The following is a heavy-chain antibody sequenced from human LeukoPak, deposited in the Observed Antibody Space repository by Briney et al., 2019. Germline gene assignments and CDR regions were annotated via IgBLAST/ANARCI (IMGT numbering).Heavy chain of an antibody. CDR1: GYTFTGYY. V-gene: IGHV1-2*06. Sequence: ASVKVSCKASGYTFTGYYMHWVRQAPGQGLEWMGRINPNSGGTNYAQKFQGRVTMTRDTSISTVYMELSRLRSDDTAVYYCARSGRINGSGATDYWGQGTLVTVSS. CDR2: INPNSGGT. J-gene: IGHJ4*02. D-gene: IGHD3-10*01. CDR3: ARSGRINGSGATDY.